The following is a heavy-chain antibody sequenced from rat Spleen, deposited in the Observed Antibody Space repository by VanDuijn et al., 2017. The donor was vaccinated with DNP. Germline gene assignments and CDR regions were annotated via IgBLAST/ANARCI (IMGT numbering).Heavy chain of an antibody. Sequence: EVKLVESGGGLVQPGRSLKLSCAASGFIFFDYWMGWVRQAPGKGLEWIGEINKDSSRINYNTSLRDKFTISRDNVQNTLYLQMSKLGSEDTAIYYCARGPNYGGYADYFDYWGQGVTVTVSS. CDR3: ARGPNYGGYADYFDY. CDR1: GFIFFDYW. CDR2: INKDSSRI. V-gene: IGHV4-2*01. J-gene: IGHJ2*01. D-gene: IGHD1-11*01.